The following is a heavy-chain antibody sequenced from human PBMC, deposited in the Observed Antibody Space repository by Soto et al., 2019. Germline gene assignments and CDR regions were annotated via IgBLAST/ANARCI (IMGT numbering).Heavy chain of an antibody. V-gene: IGHV4-34*01. CDR2: INHSGST. Sequence: PSETLSLTCAVYGGSFSGYYWSWIRQPPGKGLEWIGEINHSGSTNYNPSLKSRVTISVDTSKNQFSLKLSSVTAADTAVYYCASRSMQLVMYGMDVWGQGTTVTVSS. D-gene: IGHD6-6*01. CDR1: GGSFSGYY. J-gene: IGHJ6*02. CDR3: ASRSMQLVMYGMDV.